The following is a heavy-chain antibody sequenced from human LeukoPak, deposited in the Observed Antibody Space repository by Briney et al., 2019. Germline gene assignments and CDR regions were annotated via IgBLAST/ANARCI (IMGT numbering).Heavy chain of an antibody. V-gene: IGHV3-20*04. J-gene: IGHJ3*02. D-gene: IGHD3-10*01. CDR2: KNWNGGCT. Sequence: GGSLRLSCAASGYTFDDYGMRGVRRPPGKGLVWGTGKNWNGGCTGNVDGVEGRCTITRDNAKYSLYLQMNSLRAEDTALYYCARSAYCFGESVGAFDIWGQGTMVTVSS. CDR3: ARSAYCFGESVGAFDI. CDR1: GYTFDDYG.